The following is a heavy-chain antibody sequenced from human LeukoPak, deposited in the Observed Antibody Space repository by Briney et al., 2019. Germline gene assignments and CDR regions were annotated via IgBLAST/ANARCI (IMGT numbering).Heavy chain of an antibody. CDR2: LSTGSSYI. J-gene: IGHJ4*02. V-gene: IGHV3-21*01. D-gene: IGHD3-22*01. Sequence: GGSLRLSCAASGFTFRAYSMNWVRQAPGKGLEWVSSLSTGSSYIYYADSVKGRFTISRENAKNSLYLQMNSLRAEDTAVYYCARDSTPYDSSGYCYDYWGQGTLVIVSP. CDR1: GFTFRAYS. CDR3: ARDSTPYDSSGYCYDY.